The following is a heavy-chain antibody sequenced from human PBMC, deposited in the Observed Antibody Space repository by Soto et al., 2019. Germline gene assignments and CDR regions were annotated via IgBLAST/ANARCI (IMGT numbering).Heavy chain of an antibody. Sequence: ASVKVSCKASGYTFTSYGISWVRQAPGQGLEWMGWISAYNGNTNYAQKLQGRVTMTTDTSTSTAYMELRSLRSDDTAVHYCARVSVYYDSSDSDYWGQGTLVTVSS. CDR1: GYTFTSYG. J-gene: IGHJ4*02. D-gene: IGHD3-22*01. CDR3: ARVSVYYDSSDSDY. V-gene: IGHV1-18*01. CDR2: ISAYNGNT.